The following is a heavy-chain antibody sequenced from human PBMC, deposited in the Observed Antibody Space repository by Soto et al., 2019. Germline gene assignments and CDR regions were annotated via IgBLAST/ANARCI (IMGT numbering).Heavy chain of an antibody. Sequence: PSETLSLTCTVSGGSISSYYWSWIRQPPGKGLEWIGYIYYSGSTNYNPSLKSRVTISVDTSKNQFSLKLSSVTAADTAVYYCARQKEPAAGPYFDYWGQGTLVTVSS. CDR2: IYYSGST. J-gene: IGHJ4*02. D-gene: IGHD6-13*01. V-gene: IGHV4-59*08. CDR1: GGSISSYY. CDR3: ARQKEPAAGPYFDY.